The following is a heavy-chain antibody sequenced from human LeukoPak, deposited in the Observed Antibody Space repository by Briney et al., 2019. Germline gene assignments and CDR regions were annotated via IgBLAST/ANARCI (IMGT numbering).Heavy chain of an antibody. J-gene: IGHJ6*02. CDR3: AGDEGYCSRTSCYGASKDMDV. V-gene: IGHV3-30-3*01. Sequence: GGSLRLSCAASGFTFSGYPIHWVRQAPGKGLEWVAVISYDGSNKYYADSVKGRFTISRDNSKNTLYLQMNSLRAEDTAVYYCAGDEGYCSRTSCYGASKDMDVWGQGTAVIVSS. CDR1: GFTFSGYP. CDR2: ISYDGSNK. D-gene: IGHD2-2*01.